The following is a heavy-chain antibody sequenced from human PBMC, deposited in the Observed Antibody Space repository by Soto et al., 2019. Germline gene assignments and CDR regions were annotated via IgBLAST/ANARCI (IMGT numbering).Heavy chain of an antibody. CDR3: ARDTLAGSRWSWSGMDV. CDR1: GYTFTGYY. D-gene: IGHD6-19*01. Sequence: ASVKVSCKASGYTFTGYYMHWVRQAPGQGLEWMGWINPNSGGTNYAQKFQGWVTMTRDTSISTAYMELSRLRSDDTAVYYCARDTLAGSRWSWSGMDVWGQGTTVTVSS. V-gene: IGHV1-2*04. CDR2: INPNSGGT. J-gene: IGHJ6*02.